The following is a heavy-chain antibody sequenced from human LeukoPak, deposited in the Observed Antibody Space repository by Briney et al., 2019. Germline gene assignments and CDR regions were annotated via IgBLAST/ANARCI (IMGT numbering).Heavy chain of an antibody. CDR2: ISSSSSYI. D-gene: IGHD3-3*01. Sequence: GGSLRLSCAASGFTFSSYSMNWVRQAPGKGLEWVSSISSSSSYIYYADSVKGRFTISRDNAKNSLYLQMNSLRAEDTAVYYCAREASIFWSGYHDAFDIWGQGTMVTVSS. CDR3: AREASIFWSGYHDAFDI. V-gene: IGHV3-21*06. J-gene: IGHJ3*02. CDR1: GFTFSSYS.